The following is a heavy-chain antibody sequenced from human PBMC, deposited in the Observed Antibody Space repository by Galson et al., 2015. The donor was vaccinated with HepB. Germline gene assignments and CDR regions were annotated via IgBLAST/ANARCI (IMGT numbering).Heavy chain of an antibody. Sequence: SLRLSCAASGFTFSRYSMNWVRQAPGEGLEWISYINSNSRTIYYADSVKGRLTISRDNAKNSLFLRMNSLRAEDTAVYYCAREAEFLRASQSLGDRNYYYYYAMDVWGQGTTVTVSS. CDR1: GFTFSRYS. J-gene: IGHJ6*02. CDR2: INSNSRTI. CDR3: AREAEFLRASQSLGDRNYYYYYAMDV. V-gene: IGHV3-48*01. D-gene: IGHD3-16*01.